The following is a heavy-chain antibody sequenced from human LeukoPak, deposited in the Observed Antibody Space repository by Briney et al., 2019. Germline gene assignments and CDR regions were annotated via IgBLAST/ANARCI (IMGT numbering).Heavy chain of an antibody. CDR1: GGTFSSYA. D-gene: IGHD5-24*01. CDR2: IIALFGTA. Sequence: GPSVKVSCKASGGTFSSYAISWVRQAPGQGLEWMGGIIALFGTANYAQKFQGRLTITADESTSTAYMELSSLRSEDTAVYYCARIRDGYNSYFFYGMDVWGQGTTVTVSS. V-gene: IGHV1-69*13. J-gene: IGHJ6*02. CDR3: ARIRDGYNSYFFYGMDV.